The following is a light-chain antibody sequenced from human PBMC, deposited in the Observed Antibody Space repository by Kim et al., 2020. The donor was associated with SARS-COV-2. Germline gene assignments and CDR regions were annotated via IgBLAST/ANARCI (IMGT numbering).Light chain of an antibody. CDR1: SSNIGSKY. CDR3: AAWDDSLSGPV. V-gene: IGLV1-47*01. CDR2: RNN. Sequence: ELTQPPSASGTPGQRVTISCSGSSSNIGSKYVYWYQQLPGTAPKLLIYRNNQRPSGVPDRISGSKSGTSASLAISGLRSEVEADYYCAAWDDSLSGPVFGGGTQLTVL. J-gene: IGLJ3*02.